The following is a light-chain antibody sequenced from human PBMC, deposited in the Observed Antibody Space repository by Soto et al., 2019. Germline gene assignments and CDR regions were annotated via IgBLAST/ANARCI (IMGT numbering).Light chain of an antibody. Sequence: QSALTQPASVSGSPGQSITISCTGTSSDVGGYNYVSWYQQHPGKAPKLMIYEVSNRPSGVSNRFSGSKSGNTASLTISGLQAEDEADYYCSSSTSSSTHVFGGGTKVTVL. V-gene: IGLV2-14*01. CDR2: EVS. CDR3: SSSTSSSTHV. J-gene: IGLJ2*01. CDR1: SSDVGGYNY.